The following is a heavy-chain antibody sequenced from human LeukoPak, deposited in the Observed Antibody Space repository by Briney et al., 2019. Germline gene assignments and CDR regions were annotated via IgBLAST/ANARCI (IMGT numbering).Heavy chain of an antibody. D-gene: IGHD6-19*01. CDR1: GFTFSSYW. CDR3: ARGAAAGIAVAGTYDY. CDR2: IKLDGSER. Sequence: GGSLRLSCAASGFTFSSYWMSWVRQAPGKGLEWVANIKLDGSERYYVDSVKGRFTISRDNAKNSLYLQMNSLRAEDTAVYYCARGAAAGIAVAGTYDYWGQGTLVTVSS. J-gene: IGHJ4*02. V-gene: IGHV3-7*01.